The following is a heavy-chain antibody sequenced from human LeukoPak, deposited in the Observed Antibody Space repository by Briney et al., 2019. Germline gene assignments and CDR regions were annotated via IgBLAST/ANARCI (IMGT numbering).Heavy chain of an antibody. Sequence: PSETLSLTCTVSDGSINTGDYYWNWLRQPPGKGLEWIGYIYYSGSTYYNPSLKSRLTVSINTSKNQFSLNLKSVSAADTAVYWCARGTYRATHTELDSWGQGTLVTVSS. V-gene: IGHV4-30-4*01. CDR3: ARGTYRATHTELDS. D-gene: IGHD2-21*01. J-gene: IGHJ4*02. CDR1: DGSINTGDYY. CDR2: IYYSGST.